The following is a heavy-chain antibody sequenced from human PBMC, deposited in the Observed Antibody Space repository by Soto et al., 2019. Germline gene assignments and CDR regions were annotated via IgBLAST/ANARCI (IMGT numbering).Heavy chain of an antibody. Sequence: GGSLRLSCAASGFTFSSYAMHWVRQAPGKGLEWVAVISYDGSNKYYADSVKGRFTISRDNSKNTLYLQMNSLRAEDTAVYYCARDFDYDILTGPHYFDYWGQGTLVTVSS. D-gene: IGHD3-9*01. CDR2: ISYDGSNK. V-gene: IGHV3-30-3*01. J-gene: IGHJ4*02. CDR3: ARDFDYDILTGPHYFDY. CDR1: GFTFSSYA.